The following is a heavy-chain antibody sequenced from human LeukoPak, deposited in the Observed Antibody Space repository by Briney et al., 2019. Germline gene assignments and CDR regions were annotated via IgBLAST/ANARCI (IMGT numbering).Heavy chain of an antibody. D-gene: IGHD6-19*01. CDR1: GFTFSRYS. CDR3: ARGQWLANFDY. J-gene: IGHJ4*02. Sequence: GGSLRLSCAASGFTFSRYSMNWVRQAPGKGLEWVSSISSSSSYIYYADSVKGRFTISRDNSKNTLYLQMNSLRAEDTAVYYCARGQWLANFDYWGQGTLVTVSS. CDR2: ISSSSSYI. V-gene: IGHV3-21*01.